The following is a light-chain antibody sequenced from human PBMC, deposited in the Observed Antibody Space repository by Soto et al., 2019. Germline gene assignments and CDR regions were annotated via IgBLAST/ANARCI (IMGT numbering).Light chain of an antibody. J-gene: IGLJ3*02. Sequence: QAVVTQESSLTVSPGGTVTLTCGSSTGAVTSGHSPSWFQQKPGQAPKTLIYDSINRHSWTPARFSGSLLGGKAALTLSGAQLDDDPDYYCLLSHGDAPVFGGGTKLTVL. CDR1: TGAVTSGHS. V-gene: IGLV7-46*01. CDR3: LLSHGDAPV. CDR2: DSI.